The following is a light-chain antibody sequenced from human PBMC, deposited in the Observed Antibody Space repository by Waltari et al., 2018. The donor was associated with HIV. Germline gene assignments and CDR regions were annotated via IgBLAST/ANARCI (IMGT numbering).Light chain of an antibody. J-gene: IGLJ3*02. CDR3: LSWDDSLRVWV. CDR2: RNN. CDR1: SPHIGSNY. V-gene: IGLV1-47*01. Sequence: QSVVTQPPSASGTPGQRVTISCSGSSPHIGSNYVNSYQPLPGTAPKLHIHRNNQRPSGVPDRFSASKSGTSASLAISGLRSEDEADYDCLSWDDSLRVWVFGGGTKVTVL.